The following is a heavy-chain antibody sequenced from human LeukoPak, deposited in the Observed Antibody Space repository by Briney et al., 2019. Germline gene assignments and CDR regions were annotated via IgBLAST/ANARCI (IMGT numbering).Heavy chain of an antibody. CDR1: GFTFSSYG. J-gene: IGHJ6*02. Sequence: PGGSLRLSCAASGFTFSSYGMHWVRQAPGKGLEWVAVISYGGSNKYYADSVKGRFTISRDNSKNTLYLQMNSLRAEDTAVYYCARGLSVWWLPNARYGMDVRGQGTTVTVSS. CDR3: ARGLSVWWLPNARYGMDV. V-gene: IGHV3-30*03. CDR2: ISYGGSNK. D-gene: IGHD5-12*01.